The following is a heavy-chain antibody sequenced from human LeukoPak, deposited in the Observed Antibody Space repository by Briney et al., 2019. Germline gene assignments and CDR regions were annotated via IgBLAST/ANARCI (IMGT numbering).Heavy chain of an antibody. Sequence: SETLSLTCTVSGGSISSYYWSWIRQPPGKGLEWIGYIYYSGSTNYNPSLKSRVTISVDTSKNQFSLKLSSVTAADTAVYYCAGSWYDYYYYMDIWGQGTMVTVSS. CDR3: AGSWYDYYYYMDI. J-gene: IGHJ6*03. V-gene: IGHV4-59*01. CDR2: IYYSGST. D-gene: IGHD6-13*01. CDR1: GGSISSYY.